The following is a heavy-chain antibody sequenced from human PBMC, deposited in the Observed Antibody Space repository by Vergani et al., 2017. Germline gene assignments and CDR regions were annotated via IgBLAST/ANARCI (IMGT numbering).Heavy chain of an antibody. D-gene: IGHD3-22*01. J-gene: IGHJ3*02. V-gene: IGHV3-23*01. CDR2: ISGQNFRT. CDR1: GFTFTAHG. Sequence: EVQLLESGGGSAQPGESLRLSCVASGFTFTAHGLNWVRQAPGKGLEWVSGISGQNFRTHYADSVKGRFTISRDDSKNTVYLQINSLRAEDTAVYYCARVLVEYDSSGYYYPVAAFDIWGQGTMVTVSS. CDR3: ARVLVEYDSSGYYYPVAAFDI.